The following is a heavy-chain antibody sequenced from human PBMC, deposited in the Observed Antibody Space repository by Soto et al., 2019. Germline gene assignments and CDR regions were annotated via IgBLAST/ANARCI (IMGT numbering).Heavy chain of an antibody. CDR3: ARGRRGAKYYYDSSYYYYGMDV. V-gene: IGHV6-1*01. CDR2: TYYRSKWYN. CDR1: GDSVSINSAA. J-gene: IGHJ6*02. D-gene: IGHD3-22*01. Sequence: SQTLSLTCAISGDSVSINSAAWNWIRQSPSRSLEWLGRTYYRSKWYNDYAVSVKSRITINPDTSKNQFSLQLNSVTPEDTAVYYCARGRRGAKYYYDSSYYYYGMDVWGQGTTVTVSS.